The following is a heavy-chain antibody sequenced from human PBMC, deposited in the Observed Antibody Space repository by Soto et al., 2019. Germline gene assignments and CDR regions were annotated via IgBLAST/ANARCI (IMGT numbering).Heavy chain of an antibody. CDR2: ISYDGSNK. V-gene: IGHV3-30*18. D-gene: IGHD3-16*01. Sequence: GGSLRLSCAASGFTFSSYGMHWVRQAPGKGLEWVAVISYDGSNKYYADSVKGRFTISRDNSKNTLYLQMNSLRAEDTAVYYCAKDLGWQSPSPDYYYYGMDVWGQGTTVTVSS. J-gene: IGHJ6*02. CDR1: GFTFSSYG. CDR3: AKDLGWQSPSPDYYYYGMDV.